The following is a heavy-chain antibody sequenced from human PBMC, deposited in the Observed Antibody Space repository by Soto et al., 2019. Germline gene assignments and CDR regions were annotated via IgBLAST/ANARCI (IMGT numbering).Heavy chain of an antibody. Sequence: QVQLQESGPGLVKPSQTLSLTCAVSGGSISSGGFYWSWIRQHPEKGLEWIGYIHYNGSTYYNPSLKSRVSISMDTSKNQFSLKLTSVTAADTAVYYCARDPRGVASTFYYGLDFWGQGTTFTVSS. CDR1: GGSISSGGFY. CDR3: ARDPRGVASTFYYGLDF. CDR2: IHYNGST. D-gene: IGHD3-3*01. V-gene: IGHV4-31*11. J-gene: IGHJ6*02.